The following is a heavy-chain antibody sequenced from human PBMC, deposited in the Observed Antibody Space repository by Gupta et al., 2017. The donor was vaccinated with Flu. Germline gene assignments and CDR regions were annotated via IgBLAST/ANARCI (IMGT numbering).Heavy chain of an antibody. Sequence: QVQLQESGPGLVKPSQTLSLTCTVSVGSISSGSYYWSWLRQPDGKGLEWIGRIYTSGSTNYNPTLKSRVTISVDTSKNQCSLKLSAVTAADTAVYYCASFAVYCGGDFYTDYWGQGTLVTVSS. D-gene: IGHD2-21*02. J-gene: IGHJ4*02. CDR3: ASFAVYCGGDFYTDY. CDR1: VGSISSGSYY. CDR2: IYTSGST. V-gene: IGHV4-61*02.